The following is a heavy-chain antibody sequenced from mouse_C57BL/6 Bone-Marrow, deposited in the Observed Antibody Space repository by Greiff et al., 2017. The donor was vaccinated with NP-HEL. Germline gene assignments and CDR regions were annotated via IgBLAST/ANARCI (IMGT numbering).Heavy chain of an antibody. CDR1: GFTFSDYG. D-gene: IGHD1-1*01. V-gene: IGHV5-17*01. Sequence: EVKLVESGGGLVKPGGSLKLSCAASGFTFSDYGMHWVHQAPEKGLEWVAYISSGSSTIYYADTVKGRFTISRDNAKNTLFLQMTSLRSEDTAMYYCARDYGSSHYFDYWGQGTTLTVSS. CDR2: ISSGSSTI. CDR3: ARDYGSSHYFDY. J-gene: IGHJ2*01.